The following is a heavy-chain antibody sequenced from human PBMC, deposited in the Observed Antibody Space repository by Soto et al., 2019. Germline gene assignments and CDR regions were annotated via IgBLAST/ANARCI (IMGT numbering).Heavy chain of an antibody. Sequence: SETLSITCTVSGGSISSYYWSWIRQPPGKGLEWIGYIYYSGSTNYNPSLKSRVTISVDTSKNQFSLKLSSVTAADTAVYYCARGLSSSWSFDYWGQGTLVTLSS. J-gene: IGHJ4*02. V-gene: IGHV4-59*12. D-gene: IGHD6-13*01. CDR1: GGSISSYY. CDR3: ARGLSSSWSFDY. CDR2: IYYSGST.